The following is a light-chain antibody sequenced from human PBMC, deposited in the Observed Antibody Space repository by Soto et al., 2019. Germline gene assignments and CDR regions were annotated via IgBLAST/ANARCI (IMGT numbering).Light chain of an antibody. CDR2: EAS. J-gene: IGKJ3*01. CDR3: QQYSSYPLT. CDR1: QTITYW. V-gene: IGKV1-5*01. Sequence: DLQMTQSPSTLSASVGDRVTITCRASQTITYWLAWYQHKPGKAPEVLISEASNLESGVPSRFSGSGSGTEFTLTISSLQPDDFATYYCQQYSSYPLTFGPGTKVDVK.